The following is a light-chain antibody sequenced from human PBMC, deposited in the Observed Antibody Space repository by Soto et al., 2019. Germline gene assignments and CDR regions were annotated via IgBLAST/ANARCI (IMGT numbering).Light chain of an antibody. Sequence: EIVLTQSPGTLSLSPGERATLSCRASQSVSSSYLAWYQQKPGQAPSLLIYGASSRATGIPDRFSGSGSGTDFPLTISRLEPEDFAVYYCQQYGSSPPITFGQGTRLEIK. CDR2: GAS. J-gene: IGKJ5*01. V-gene: IGKV3-20*01. CDR1: QSVSSSY. CDR3: QQYGSSPPIT.